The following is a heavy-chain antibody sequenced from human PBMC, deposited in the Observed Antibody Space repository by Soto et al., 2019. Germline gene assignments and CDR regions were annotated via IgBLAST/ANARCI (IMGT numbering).Heavy chain of an antibody. D-gene: IGHD3-10*01. CDR3: ARGFDHQYGMAV. CDR2: ISGSSNTI. CDR1: GFTLSTYS. J-gene: IGHJ6*02. V-gene: IGHV3-48*02. Sequence: EVQLVESGGGLIQRGGSLRLSCAASGFTLSTYSLNWVRQAPRKGLEWLSYISGSSNTIYYADSVKGRFTISRDNAKNSLYLQMNSLRDEDTAVYFCARGFDHQYGMAVWGQGTTVTVSS.